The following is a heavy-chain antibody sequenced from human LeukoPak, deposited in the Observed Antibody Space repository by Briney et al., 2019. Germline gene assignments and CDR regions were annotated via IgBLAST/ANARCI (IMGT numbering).Heavy chain of an antibody. CDR1: GFTFSSYG. V-gene: IGHV3-30*03. D-gene: IGHD3-22*01. CDR3: ARTYYHDGSGFYPDY. J-gene: IGHJ4*02. Sequence: GGSLRLSCAASGFTFSSYGMHWVRQAPGKGLEWVAIIAYDGSNKYYADSVRGRFTISRDNSKHTLYQHMNSLRGEDTAVYYCARTYYHDGSGFYPDYWGQGTLVTVSS. CDR2: IAYDGSNK.